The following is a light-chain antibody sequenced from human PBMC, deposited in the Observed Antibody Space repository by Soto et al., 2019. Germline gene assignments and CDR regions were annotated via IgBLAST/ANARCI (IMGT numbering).Light chain of an antibody. Sequence: QSVLTQPPSVSAAPGQRVIISCSGGNTNIGIHYVSWYQQLPGTAPKLLIFDNSKRPSGIPDRFSGSKSGTSATLGITGLQPGDEGDYYCGTWDSGLFYVFGTGTKLTVL. V-gene: IGLV1-51*01. CDR2: DNS. J-gene: IGLJ1*01. CDR3: GTWDSGLFYV. CDR1: NTNIGIHY.